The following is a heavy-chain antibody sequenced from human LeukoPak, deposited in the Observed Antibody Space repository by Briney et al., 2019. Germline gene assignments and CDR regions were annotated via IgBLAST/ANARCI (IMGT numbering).Heavy chain of an antibody. Sequence: SQTLSLTCVISGDSVSSNSAAWNWIRHSPSKGLEWLGRTYYRSTWYNDYAVSVKSRITITPDTSKNQFSLQLNSVTPEDTAVYFCAREGTVGASPFDCWGQGTLVTVSS. D-gene: IGHD1-26*01. V-gene: IGHV6-1*01. CDR2: TYYRSTWYN. J-gene: IGHJ4*02. CDR1: GDSVSSNSAA. CDR3: AREGTVGASPFDC.